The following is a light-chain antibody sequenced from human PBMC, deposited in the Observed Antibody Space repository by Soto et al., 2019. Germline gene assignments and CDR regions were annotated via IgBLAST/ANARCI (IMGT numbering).Light chain of an antibody. CDR3: MQCLETPLP. Sequence: DIVMTQSPLSLPVTPGEPATISFRSSQSLLHSKGNNYLDWYLQKPGQSQQLLIYLSSNRASGAPDSVSGSASGTDFTLNINRVEAEDGGVYYCMQCLETPLPCGGGPKVEI. CDR2: LSS. V-gene: IGKV2-28*01. CDR1: QSLLHSKGNNY. J-gene: IGKJ4*01.